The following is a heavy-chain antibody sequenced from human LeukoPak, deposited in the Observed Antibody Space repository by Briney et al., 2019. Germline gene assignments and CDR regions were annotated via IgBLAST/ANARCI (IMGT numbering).Heavy chain of an antibody. CDR1: GFTFSSYA. CDR2: ISGSGGST. CDR3: AKDHFADYGDYVGFFGY. D-gene: IGHD4-17*01. J-gene: IGHJ1*01. V-gene: IGHV3-23*01. Sequence: GASLRLSCAASGFTFSSYAMSWVRQAPGKGLEWVSAISGSGGSTYYADSVKGRFTISRDNSKNTLYLQMNSLRAEDTAVYYCAKDHFADYGDYVGFFGYWGQGTLVTVS.